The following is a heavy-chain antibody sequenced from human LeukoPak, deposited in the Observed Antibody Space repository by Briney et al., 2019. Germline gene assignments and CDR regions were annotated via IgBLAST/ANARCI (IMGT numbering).Heavy chain of an antibody. J-gene: IGHJ4*02. Sequence: PGGSLRLSCAAPGFTFSSYSMNWVRQAPGKGLEWVSYISSGSSTTYYADSVKGRFTISEDNAKNSLFLQVNSLRAEDTAVYYCARDPESGYHYFDYWGQGTLVTVS. D-gene: IGHD3-3*01. CDR3: ARDPESGYHYFDY. CDR2: ISSGSSTT. CDR1: GFTFSSYS. V-gene: IGHV3-48*01.